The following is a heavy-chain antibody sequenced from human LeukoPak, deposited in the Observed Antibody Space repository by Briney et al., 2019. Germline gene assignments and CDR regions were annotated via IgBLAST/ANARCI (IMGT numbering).Heavy chain of an antibody. V-gene: IGHV3-64*01. CDR3: ARGQRGYSGYDHYYFDY. D-gene: IGHD5-12*01. Sequence: GGSLRLSCAASGFTFSSYAMHWVRQAPGKGLEYVSAISSNGGSTYYANSVKGRFTISRDNSKNTLYLQMGSLRAEDMAVYYCARGQRGYSGYDHYYFDYWDQGTLVTVSS. CDR1: GFTFSSYA. J-gene: IGHJ4*02. CDR2: ISSNGGST.